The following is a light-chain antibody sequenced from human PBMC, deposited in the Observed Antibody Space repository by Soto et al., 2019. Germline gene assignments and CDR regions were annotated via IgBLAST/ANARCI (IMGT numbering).Light chain of an antibody. V-gene: IGLV2-8*01. Sequence: QSALTQPPSASGSPGQSVTISCTGTTSDVGGYNFVSWYQQHPGKAPKLIIYEGNKRPSGVPDRFSGSKSGNTASLTVSGLQAEDEADYYCSSFAGFNTRYVFGTGTKVTVL. CDR2: EGN. J-gene: IGLJ1*01. CDR3: SSFAGFNTRYV. CDR1: TSDVGGYNF.